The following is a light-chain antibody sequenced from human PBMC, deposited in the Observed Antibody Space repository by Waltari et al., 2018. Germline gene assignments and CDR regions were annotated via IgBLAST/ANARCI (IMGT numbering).Light chain of an antibody. CDR2: DDG. Sequence: SYELTQPPSVSVAPGQTARITCDGDKIGSKNVHWYQHKPGQAPVLVVHDDGDRPSGIPERFSGSNSGNTAALTISRVDAGDEAEDYCQVWDSGSNHYVFGTVTKVTVL. J-gene: IGLJ1*01. V-gene: IGLV3-21*02. CDR3: QVWDSGSNHYV. CDR1: KIGSKN.